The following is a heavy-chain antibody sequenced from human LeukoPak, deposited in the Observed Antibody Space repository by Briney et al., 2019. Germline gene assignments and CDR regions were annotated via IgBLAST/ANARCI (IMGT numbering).Heavy chain of an antibody. J-gene: IGHJ4*02. V-gene: IGHV3-7*01. CDR1: GFTFSNYW. CDR2: IKQDGSEK. D-gene: IGHD1-26*01. Sequence: AGGSLRLSCEASGFTFSNYWMSWVRQAPGKGLEWVANIKQDGSEKYYVDSVKGRFTISRDNAKNSLYLQMNSLRAEDTAVYYCARGRFREPDYWGQGTLVIVSS. CDR3: ARGRFREPDY.